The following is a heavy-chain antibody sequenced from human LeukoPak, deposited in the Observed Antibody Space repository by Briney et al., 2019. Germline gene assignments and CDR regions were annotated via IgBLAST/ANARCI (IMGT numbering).Heavy chain of an antibody. D-gene: IGHD6-13*01. CDR1: GGSISSYY. Sequence: SETLSLTCTVSGGSISSYYWSWIRQPPGKGLEWIGYIYYSGSTNYNASLKSRVTISVDTSKNHFSLKLSSVTAADTAVYYCARLNRWYRDAFDIWGQGTVVTVSS. V-gene: IGHV4-59*08. CDR2: IYYSGST. CDR3: ARLNRWYRDAFDI. J-gene: IGHJ3*02.